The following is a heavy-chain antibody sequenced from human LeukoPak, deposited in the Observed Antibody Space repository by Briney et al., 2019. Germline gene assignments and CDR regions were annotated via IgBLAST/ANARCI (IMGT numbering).Heavy chain of an antibody. D-gene: IGHD3-10*01. Sequence: PSETLSLTCTVSGASITSSSYYWGWIRQPPGKGLEWIGSNYYSGNTYHNPSLKSRVTISVDTSKKQFSLRLSSVTAADTAVYYCARTYGSGSYFALKYNWFDPWGQGTLVTVSS. CDR3: ARTYGSGSYFALKYNWFDP. CDR2: NYYSGNT. J-gene: IGHJ5*02. CDR1: GASITSSSYY. V-gene: IGHV4-39*01.